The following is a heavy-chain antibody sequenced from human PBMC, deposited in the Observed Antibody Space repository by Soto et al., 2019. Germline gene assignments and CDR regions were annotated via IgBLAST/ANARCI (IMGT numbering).Heavy chain of an antibody. CDR2: ISGDGSNE. J-gene: IGHJ5*02. D-gene: IGHD3-3*02. CDR1: GFTFITYA. Sequence: QAQLVESGGGVVQPGRSLRLSCRVSGFTFITYAMHWVRQAPGKGLEWVALISGDGSNEYYEDSVKGRFTISRDNSRNTLYLQMNRLRADDTAVYYCARHLSHLKSGWLDPWGQGTLVTVSS. CDR3: ARHLSHLKSGWLDP. V-gene: IGHV3-30-3*01.